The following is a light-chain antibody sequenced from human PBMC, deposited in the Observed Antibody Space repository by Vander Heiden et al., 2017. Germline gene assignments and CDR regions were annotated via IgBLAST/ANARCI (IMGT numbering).Light chain of an antibody. J-gene: IGKJ5*01. V-gene: IGKV2-28*01. CDR1: QSLLHSNGYNY. CDR2: LGS. Sequence: IVITPSPLSLPVTPGEPASISCRSSQSLLHSNGYNYLDWYLQKPGQSPQLLIYLGSNRASGVPDRFSGSGSGTDFTLKISRVEAEDVGVYYCMQALQTPAFGQGTRLEIK. CDR3: MQALQTPA.